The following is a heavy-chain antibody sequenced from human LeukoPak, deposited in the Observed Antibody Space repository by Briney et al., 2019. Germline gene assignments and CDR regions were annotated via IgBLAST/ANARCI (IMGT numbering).Heavy chain of an antibody. J-gene: IGHJ4*02. CDR3: ARDWLIYYFDS. V-gene: IGHV3-53*04. D-gene: IGHD3-22*01. CDR2: IYSGCST. Sequence: GGSLRLSCAASGFTVSSNYMNWVRQAPGKGLERVSTIYSGCSTYYSYSVKGRCTISRHTPQNTLSLQMNSLRPEDTAVYYCARDWLIYYFDSWGQGTLVTVSS. CDR1: GFTVSSNY.